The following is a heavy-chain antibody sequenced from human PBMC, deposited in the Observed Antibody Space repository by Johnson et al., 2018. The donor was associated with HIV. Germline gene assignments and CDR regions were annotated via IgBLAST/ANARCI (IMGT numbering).Heavy chain of an antibody. Sequence: VQLVESGGGLVQPGGSLRLSCAASGFTFSSYDMSWVRQAPGEGLEWVAYIRCGGGNKYYADSVKGRFTISRDNSKNSLYLQMNSLRVEDSAVYYCARDGGSGDFDIWGQGTMVSVSS. D-gene: IGHD3-16*01. V-gene: IGHV3-23*04. CDR1: GFTFSSYD. CDR2: IRCGGGNK. J-gene: IGHJ3*02. CDR3: ARDGGSGDFDI.